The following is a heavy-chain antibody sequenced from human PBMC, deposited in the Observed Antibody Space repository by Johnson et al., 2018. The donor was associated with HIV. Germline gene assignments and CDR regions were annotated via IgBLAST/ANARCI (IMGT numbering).Heavy chain of an antibody. CDR3: ARERESSAFDI. CDR1: GFTFNDHG. Sequence: VESGGGVVRPGGSLRLSCAVSGFTFNDHGMSWVRQAPGKGLEWVSGINWNGGTKDYADSVKGRFTISRDNAKNSLYLQMNSLRAEDTALYYCARERESSAFDIWGQGTMVTVSS. V-gene: IGHV3-20*04. CDR2: INWNGGTK. J-gene: IGHJ3*02.